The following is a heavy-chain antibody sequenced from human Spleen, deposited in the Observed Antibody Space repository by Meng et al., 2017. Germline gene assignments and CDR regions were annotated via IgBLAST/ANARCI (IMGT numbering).Heavy chain of an antibody. Sequence: QVQLVLAGAELTRLWGTVKVSCKPSGYNLPDYYIHWVRRAPGQGVEWMGRINPKSGDTHYAQKFQARVTMTGDTSISTAYMELSGLRSDDTAVYYCARDEDISAAGKLSGDYWGQGTLVTVSS. V-gene: IGHV1-2*06. CDR2: INPKSGDT. CDR3: ARDEDISAAGKLSGDY. CDR1: GYNLPDYY. J-gene: IGHJ4*02. D-gene: IGHD6-13*01.